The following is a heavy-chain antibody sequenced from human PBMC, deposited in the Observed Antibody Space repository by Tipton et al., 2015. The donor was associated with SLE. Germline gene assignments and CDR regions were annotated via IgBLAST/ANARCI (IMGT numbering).Heavy chain of an antibody. CDR2: ISSSSSSI. D-gene: IGHD1-26*01. V-gene: IGHV3-48*04. J-gene: IGHJ4*02. Sequence: GSLRLSCVASGFTFSSYSMNWIRQAPGKGLEWVSYISSSSSSIYYADSVRGRFTVSRDNAKKSVYLQMNSLRAEDTAVYYCVKDSGSLGHYFDYWGQGTLVTVSS. CDR1: GFTFSSYS. CDR3: VKDSGSLGHYFDY.